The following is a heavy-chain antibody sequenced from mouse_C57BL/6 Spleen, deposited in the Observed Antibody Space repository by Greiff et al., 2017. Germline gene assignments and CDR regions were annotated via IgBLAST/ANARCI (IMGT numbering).Heavy chain of an antibody. CDR3: ATYEYDRAYFDY. CDR2: IPPSDSDT. J-gene: IGHJ2*01. CDR1: GYTFTSYW. Sequence: QVQLQQPGAELVKPGASVKVSCKASGYTFTSYWMHWVKQRPGQGLEWIGRIPPSDSDTNYNQKFKGKATLTVDKSSSTAYMQLSSLTSEDSAVYYCATYEYDRAYFDYGGQGTTLTVSS. V-gene: IGHV1-74*01. D-gene: IGHD2-4*01.